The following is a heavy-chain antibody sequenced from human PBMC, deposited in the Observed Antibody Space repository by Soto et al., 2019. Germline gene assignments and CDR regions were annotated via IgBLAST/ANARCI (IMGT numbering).Heavy chain of an antibody. CDR3: ARVTRPKQYYYDSSGYPDY. CDR1: GGTFSSYA. CDR2: IIPIFGTA. V-gene: IGHV1-69*13. D-gene: IGHD3-22*01. J-gene: IGHJ4*02. Sequence: ASVKVSCKASGGTFSSYAISWVRQAPGQGLEWMGGIIPIFGTANYAQKFQGRVTITADESTSTAYMELSSLRSEDTAVYYCARVTRPKQYYYDSSGYPDYWGQGTLVTVSS.